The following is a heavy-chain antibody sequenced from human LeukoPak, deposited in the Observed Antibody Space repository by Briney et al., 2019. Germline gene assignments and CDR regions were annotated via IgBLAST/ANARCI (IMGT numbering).Heavy chain of an antibody. CDR3: ARDLMGWDLHYFDY. CDR2: ISSGGDIM. Sequence: GGSLRLSCAASGLRFSDYYVSWIRQAPGKGLQWVSYISSGGDIMHYADSVKGRFTISRDNAKNSLYLQMHSLRAEDTAVYYCARDLMGWDLHYFDYWGQGTLVTVSS. J-gene: IGHJ4*02. V-gene: IGHV3-11*04. CDR1: GLRFSDYY. D-gene: IGHD1-26*01.